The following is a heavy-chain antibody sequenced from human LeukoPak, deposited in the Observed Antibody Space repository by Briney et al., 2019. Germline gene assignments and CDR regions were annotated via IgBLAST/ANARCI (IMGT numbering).Heavy chain of an antibody. V-gene: IGHV4-59*08. Sequence: KPSDTLSLTCTVSGGSISTYYWSWIRQPPGKGLEWIGYIYYSGSTNYNPSLKSRVTISVDTSKTQFSLKLSSVTAADTGVYYCARQTNSTWSLYMDVWGKGTTVTVSS. CDR2: IYYSGST. CDR1: GGSISTYY. J-gene: IGHJ6*03. CDR3: ARQTNSTWSLYMDV. D-gene: IGHD6-13*01.